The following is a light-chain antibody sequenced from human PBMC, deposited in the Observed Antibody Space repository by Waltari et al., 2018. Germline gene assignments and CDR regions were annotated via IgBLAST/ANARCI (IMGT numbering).Light chain of an antibody. CDR3: QQYGSSLIT. CDR1: QRVGSSY. V-gene: IGKV3-20*01. CDR2: GAS. J-gene: IGKJ5*01. Sequence: EIVLTQSPGTLSLSPGESVTLSCRASQRVGSSYLAWYQQKPGQAPRLLIYGASSRATGTPDRFSGRGSGTGFTLTISRLEPEDFAVYYCQQYGSSLITFGQGTRLEIK.